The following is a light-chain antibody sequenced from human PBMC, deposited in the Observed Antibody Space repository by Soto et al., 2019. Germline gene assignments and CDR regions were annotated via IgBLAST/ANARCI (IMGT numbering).Light chain of an antibody. CDR1: SSDVGSYDH. V-gene: IGLV2-14*01. J-gene: IGLJ1*01. Sequence: LTQPASVSGSPGQSITISCSGTSSDVGSYDHVAWYQQFPGKTPKLMIYEVSNRPSGVSSRFSGSKSGNTASLTISGLQAEDEADYYCISYTGSSTSYVFGRGTKVTVL. CDR3: ISYTGSSTSYV. CDR2: EVS.